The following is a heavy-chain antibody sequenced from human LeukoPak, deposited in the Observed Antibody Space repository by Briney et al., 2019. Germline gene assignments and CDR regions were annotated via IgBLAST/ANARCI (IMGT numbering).Heavy chain of an antibody. D-gene: IGHD4-17*01. J-gene: IGHJ3*02. CDR1: GFTFSSYA. CDR3: ARASYGDYERGAFDI. CDR2: ISYDGSNK. Sequence: PGRSLRLSCAASGFTFSSYAMQWVRQAPGKGLEGVAVISYDGSNKYYADSVKGRFTISRDNSKNTLYLQMNSLRAEDTAVYYCARASYGDYERGAFDIWGQGTMVTVSS. V-gene: IGHV3-30-3*01.